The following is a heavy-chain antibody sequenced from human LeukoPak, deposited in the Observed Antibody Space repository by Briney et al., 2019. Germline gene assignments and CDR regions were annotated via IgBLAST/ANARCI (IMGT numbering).Heavy chain of an antibody. CDR1: GFTFSSYG. CDR3: ATLRQGFDY. D-gene: IGHD3-10*01. V-gene: IGHV3-33*01. CDR2: IWYDGSNK. Sequence: HPGGSLRLSCAASGFTFSSYGMHWVRQAPGKGLGWVAVIWYDGSNKYYADSVKGRFTISRDNSKNTLYLQMNSLRAEDTAVYYCATLRQGFDYWGQGTLVTVSS. J-gene: IGHJ4*02.